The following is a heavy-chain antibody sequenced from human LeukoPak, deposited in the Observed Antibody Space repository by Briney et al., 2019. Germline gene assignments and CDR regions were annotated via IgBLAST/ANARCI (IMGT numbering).Heavy chain of an antibody. Sequence: GGSLRLSCAASGFTFDDYTMHWVRQAPGKGLEWVSLISWDGGSTYYADSVKGRFTISRDNSKNSLYLQMNSLRTEDTALYYCAKDMWRRGSSSWSFDYWGQGTLVTVSS. V-gene: IGHV3-43*01. CDR1: GFTFDDYT. CDR3: AKDMWRRGSSSWSFDY. CDR2: ISWDGGST. J-gene: IGHJ4*02. D-gene: IGHD6-13*01.